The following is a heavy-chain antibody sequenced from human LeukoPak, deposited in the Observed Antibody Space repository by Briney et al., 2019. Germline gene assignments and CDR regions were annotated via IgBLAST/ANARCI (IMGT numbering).Heavy chain of an antibody. Sequence: GSLRLSCAASGFTFSDYYMSWIRQAPGKGLEWVSYISSSGSTIYYADSVKGRFTISRDNAKNSLYLQMNSLRAEDTAVYYCTRHVGSYPVFDYWGQGTLVTVSS. CDR1: GFTFSDYY. D-gene: IGHD1-26*01. J-gene: IGHJ4*02. CDR3: TRHVGSYPVFDY. CDR2: ISSSGSTI. V-gene: IGHV3-11*01.